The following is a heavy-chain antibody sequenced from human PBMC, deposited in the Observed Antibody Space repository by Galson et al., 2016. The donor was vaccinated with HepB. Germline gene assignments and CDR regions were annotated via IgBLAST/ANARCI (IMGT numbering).Heavy chain of an antibody. D-gene: IGHD3-10*01. CDR1: GASINSDY. CDR3: AKRITMIRGDINWFDP. Sequence: SETLSLTCTVSGASINSDYWAWLRQPPGKGLEWIGHIYYSGSTRYSPSLKSRVTMSIDTSKKQFSLQVSSVTAADTAIYYCAKRITMIRGDINWFDPWGQGPLVTVSS. CDR2: IYYSGST. J-gene: IGHJ5*02. V-gene: IGHV4-59*01.